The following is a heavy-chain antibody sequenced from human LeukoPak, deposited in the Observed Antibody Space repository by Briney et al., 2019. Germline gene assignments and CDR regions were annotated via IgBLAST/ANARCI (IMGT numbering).Heavy chain of an antibody. D-gene: IGHD3-10*01. J-gene: IGHJ6*04. Sequence: GGSLRLYCKVSGFTFSDYGMFWVRQAPGKALEWVAVISHDADNEYYGDSVKGRFTISRDNSKNTLSLQMNSVRAEDTAVYYCVRDGDTLMPPRYYYHMDVWGKGTTVTVSS. V-gene: IGHV3-30-3*01. CDR1: GFTFSDYG. CDR3: VRDGDTLMPPRYYYHMDV. CDR2: ISHDADNE.